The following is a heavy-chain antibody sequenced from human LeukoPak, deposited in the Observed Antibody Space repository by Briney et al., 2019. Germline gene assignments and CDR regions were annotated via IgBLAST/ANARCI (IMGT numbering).Heavy chain of an antibody. CDR1: GYTFTSYY. Sequence: GASVKVSCKASGYTFTSYYMHWVRQAPGQGLEWMGIINPSGGSTSYAQKFQGRATMTRDTSTSTVYMELSSLRSEDTAVYYCARDLVQLERRGWFDPWGQGTLVTVSS. J-gene: IGHJ5*02. CDR3: ARDLVQLERRGWFDP. V-gene: IGHV1-46*01. CDR2: INPSGGST. D-gene: IGHD1-1*01.